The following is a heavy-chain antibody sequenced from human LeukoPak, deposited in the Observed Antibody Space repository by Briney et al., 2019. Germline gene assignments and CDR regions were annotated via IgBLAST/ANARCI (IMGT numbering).Heavy chain of an antibody. CDR2: ISYDGSNK. D-gene: IGHD4-17*01. CDR3: ATNLNDYGDYYFDY. V-gene: IGHV3-30*04. Sequence: GGSLRLSCAASGFSFSSHATYWVRQAPGKGLEWVAVISYDGSNKYYADSVKGRFTISRDNSKNTLYLQMNSLRAEDTAVYYCATNLNDYGDYYFDYWGQGTLVTVSS. CDR1: GFSFSSHA. J-gene: IGHJ4*02.